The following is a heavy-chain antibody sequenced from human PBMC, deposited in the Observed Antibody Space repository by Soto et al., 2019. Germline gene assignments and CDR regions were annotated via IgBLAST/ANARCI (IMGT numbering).Heavy chain of an antibody. CDR3: ARGKRYTNDY. CDR1: GYTFSNHG. CDR2: MSPNSGRT. J-gene: IGHJ4*02. Sequence: ASVKVSCKASGYTFSNHGINWVRQATGQGLEWMGWMSPNSGRTGYAQKFQGRVTMTRNTSSSTAYMELSSLRSDDTAVYYCARGKRYTNDYWGQGTLVTVSS. V-gene: IGHV1-8*01. D-gene: IGHD2-2*02.